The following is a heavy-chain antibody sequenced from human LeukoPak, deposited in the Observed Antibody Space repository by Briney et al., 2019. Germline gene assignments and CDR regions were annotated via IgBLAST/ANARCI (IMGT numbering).Heavy chain of an antibody. V-gene: IGHV3-11*04. CDR1: GFIFSDYY. J-gene: IGHJ4*02. CDR2: ISSSGSFI. CDR3: ARGPRGNWNYPPWDY. Sequence: PGGSLRLSCAASGFIFSDYYMSWIRQAPGKGLEWVSYISSSGSFIYYADSVKGRFTISRDNAKNSLYLQMNSLRAEDTAVYYCARGPRGNWNYPPWDYWGQGTLVTVSS. D-gene: IGHD1-7*01.